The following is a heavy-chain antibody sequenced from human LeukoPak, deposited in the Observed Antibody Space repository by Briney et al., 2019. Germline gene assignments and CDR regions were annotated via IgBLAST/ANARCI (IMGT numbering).Heavy chain of an antibody. CDR3: ASTYYDFWSGPRGDFDY. CDR1: GGTFSSYA. V-gene: IGHV1-69*05. CDR2: IIPIFGTA. J-gene: IGHJ4*02. Sequence: SVKVFCKASGGTFSSYAISWVRQAPGQGLEWMGGIIPIFGTANYAQKFQGRVTITTDESTSTAYMELSSLRSEDTAVYYCASTYYDFWSGPRGDFDYWGQGTLVTVSS. D-gene: IGHD3-3*01.